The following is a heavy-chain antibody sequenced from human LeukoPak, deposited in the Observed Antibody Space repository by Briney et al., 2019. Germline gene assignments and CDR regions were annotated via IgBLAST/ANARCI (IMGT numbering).Heavy chain of an antibody. Sequence: ASVKVSCKASGYTFTSYGISWVRQAPGQGLEWMGWISAYNGNTNYAQKLQGRVTMTTDTSTSTAYMELRSLRSDDTAVYYCAREGWYQGYDYYYYYMDVWGKGTTVTVSS. CDR1: GYTFTSYG. V-gene: IGHV1-18*01. CDR3: AREGWYQGYDYYYYYMDV. CDR2: ISAYNGNT. D-gene: IGHD2-2*01. J-gene: IGHJ6*03.